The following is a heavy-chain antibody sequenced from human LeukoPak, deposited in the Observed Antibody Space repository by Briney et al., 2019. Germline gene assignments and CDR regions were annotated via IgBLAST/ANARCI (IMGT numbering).Heavy chain of an antibody. D-gene: IGHD3-10*01. Sequence: SGTLSLTCTVSGGSISSTSYYWGWIRQPPGKGLEWIGSIYYTGNTYYSPSLKSRVSISVDTSKNQFSLKLSSVTAADTAVYYCARDSYGFDPWGQGTLVTVSS. CDR2: IYYTGNT. V-gene: IGHV4-39*07. CDR1: GGSISSTSYY. J-gene: IGHJ5*02. CDR3: ARDSYGFDP.